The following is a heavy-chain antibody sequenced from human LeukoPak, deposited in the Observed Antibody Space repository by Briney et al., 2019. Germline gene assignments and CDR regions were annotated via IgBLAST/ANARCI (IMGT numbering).Heavy chain of an antibody. V-gene: IGHV4-4*07. D-gene: IGHD4-17*01. Sequence: SETLSLTCTVSGGSFSSFYWSWIRQSAGKRLEWIGRVFLTGPTNYNPSLKSRVIISLDTSRNQFSLQLNSVTAADTAVYYCARGDGDYDPHFFDYWGHGILVTVSS. CDR2: VFLTGPT. J-gene: IGHJ4*01. CDR3: ARGDGDYDPHFFDY. CDR1: GGSFSSFY.